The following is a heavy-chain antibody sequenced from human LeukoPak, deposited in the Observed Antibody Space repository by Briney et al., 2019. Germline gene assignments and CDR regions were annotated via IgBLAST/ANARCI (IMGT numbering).Heavy chain of an antibody. V-gene: IGHV1-2*02. CDR3: ARDASYCSSTSCDDAFDI. D-gene: IGHD2-2*01. CDR2: INPNSGGT. Sequence: ASVKVSCKGSGYTFTGYYMHWVRQAPGQGLEWMGWINPNSGGTNYAQKFQGRVTMTRDTSISTAYMELSRLRSDDTAVYYCARDASYCSSTSCDDAFDIWGQGTMVTVSS. CDR1: GYTFTGYY. J-gene: IGHJ3*02.